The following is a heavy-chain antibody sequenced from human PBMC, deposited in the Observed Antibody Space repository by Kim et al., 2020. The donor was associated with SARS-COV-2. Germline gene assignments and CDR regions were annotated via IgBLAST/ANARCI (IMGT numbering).Heavy chain of an antibody. CDR1: GYTFTSYG. J-gene: IGHJ6*02. Sequence: ASVKVSCKASGYTFTSYGISWVRQAPGQGLEWMGWISAYNGNTNYAQKLQGRVTMTTDTSTSTAYMELRSLRSDDTAVYYCARVSDYYDSSGLRCYYGMDVWGQGTTVTVSS. D-gene: IGHD3-22*01. CDR3: ARVSDYYDSSGLRCYYGMDV. CDR2: ISAYNGNT. V-gene: IGHV1-18*04.